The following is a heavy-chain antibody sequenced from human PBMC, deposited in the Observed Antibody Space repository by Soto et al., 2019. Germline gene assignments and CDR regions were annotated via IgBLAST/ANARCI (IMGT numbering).Heavy chain of an antibody. CDR1: GYSFTSYW. CDR2: IYPGDSDK. Sequence: GESLKISWKGSGYSFTSYWIGWVRQMPGKGLEWMGIIYPGDSDKRYSPSLKSRLTITKDTSKNQVVLTMTNMDPVDTATYYCAHSNWFDPWGQGTLVTSPQ. D-gene: IGHD4-4*01. CDR3: AHSNWFDP. J-gene: IGHJ5*02. V-gene: IGHV5-51*01.